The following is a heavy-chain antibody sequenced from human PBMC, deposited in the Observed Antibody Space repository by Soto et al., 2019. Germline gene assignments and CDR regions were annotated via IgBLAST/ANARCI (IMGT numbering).Heavy chain of an antibody. CDR3: TRHRDSSGLSQH. Sequence: VASVKVSCKASGGTFSSYTISWVRQAHGQGLEWMGRIIPILGIANYAQKFQGRVTITAGKSTSTAYLQMNSLKTEDTAVYYCTRHRDSSGLSQHWGEGTLVTVSS. V-gene: IGHV1-69*02. CDR2: IIPILGIA. D-gene: IGHD6-19*01. J-gene: IGHJ1*01. CDR1: GGTFSSYT.